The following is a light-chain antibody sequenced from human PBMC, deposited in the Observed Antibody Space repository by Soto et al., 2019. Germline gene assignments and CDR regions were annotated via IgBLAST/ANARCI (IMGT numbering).Light chain of an antibody. CDR1: SSDVGDYQF. Sequence: QSALTQPPSASGSPGQSVTISCTGTSSDVGDYQFVSWYQQHPGKAPKLMIYEVTKRPSGVPDRFSGSKSGNTASLTVSGLQPEDEADYYCSSYSGSNNPVVFGGGTKVTVL. CDR2: EVT. CDR3: SSYSGSNNPVV. J-gene: IGLJ2*01. V-gene: IGLV2-8*01.